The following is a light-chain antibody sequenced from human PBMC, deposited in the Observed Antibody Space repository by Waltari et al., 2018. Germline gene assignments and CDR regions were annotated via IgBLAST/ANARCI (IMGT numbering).Light chain of an antibody. Sequence: EVVLSQSPLPLHVTLGQPAPFPCRYVAGLVYTDAHTSLTWIHQRPRQSPRRLIYQVSKRDSGVPDRFTGYGAGTDFTLRISRVQPGDVGIYFCRQATHWPSTSGQGTRLEIK. CDR1: AGLVYTDAHTS. CDR3: RQATHWPST. J-gene: IGKJ5*01. V-gene: IGKV2-30*01. CDR2: QVS.